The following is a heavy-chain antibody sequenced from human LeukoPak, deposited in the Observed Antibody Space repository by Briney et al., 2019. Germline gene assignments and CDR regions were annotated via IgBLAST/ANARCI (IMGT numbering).Heavy chain of an antibody. V-gene: IGHV3-7*01. Sequence: PGGSLRLSCAVSGFTFSSYWMSWVRQAPGKGLEWVANIKEDGSEKSYVDSVRGRFTISRDNVKSSLYLQMNSLRVDDTATYYCAIWFGVFNYWGQGTLVTVSS. CDR2: IKEDGSEK. CDR3: AIWFGVFNY. D-gene: IGHD3-10*01. CDR1: GFTFSSYW. J-gene: IGHJ4*02.